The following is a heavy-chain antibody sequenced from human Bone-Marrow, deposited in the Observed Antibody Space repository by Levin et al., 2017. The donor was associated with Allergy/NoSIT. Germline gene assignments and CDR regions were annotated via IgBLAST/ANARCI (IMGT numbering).Heavy chain of an antibody. CDR2: IWYDGSNE. CDR3: AREGLGGSYYVYFQH. Sequence: GGSLRLSCAASGFTFNTYGMHWVRQAPGKGLEWVAGIWYDGSNENYADFVKGRLTISRDNSKNMVYLEMTSLRAEDTAVYYCAREGLGGSYYVYFQHWGQGTLVTVSS. D-gene: IGHD1-26*01. V-gene: IGHV3-33*01. J-gene: IGHJ1*01. CDR1: GFTFNTYG.